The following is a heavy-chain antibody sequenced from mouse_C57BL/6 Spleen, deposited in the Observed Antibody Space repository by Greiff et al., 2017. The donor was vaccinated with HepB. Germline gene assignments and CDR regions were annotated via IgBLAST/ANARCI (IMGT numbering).Heavy chain of an antibody. V-gene: IGHV1-59*01. D-gene: IGHD2-1*01. J-gene: IGHJ3*01. CDR2: IDPSDSYT. CDR3: ARRGLYYGPFAY. CDR1: GYTFTSYW. Sequence: QVQLQQPGAELVRPGTSVKLSCKASGYTFTSYWMHWVKQRPGQGLEWIGVIDPSDSYTNYNQKFKGKATLTVDTSSSTAYMQLRSLTSEDSAVYYCARRGLYYGPFAYWGQGTLVTVSA.